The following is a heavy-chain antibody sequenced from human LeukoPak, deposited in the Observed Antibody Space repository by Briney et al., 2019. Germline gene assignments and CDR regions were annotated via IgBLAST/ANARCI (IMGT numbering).Heavy chain of an antibody. CDR3: ARRGYSYLPLDY. CDR1: GYSFTSYW. D-gene: IGHD5-18*01. CDR2: IDPSDSYT. J-gene: IGHJ4*02. Sequence: GESLRISCKGSGYSFTSYWISWVRQMPGKGLEWMGRIDPSDSYTNYSPSFQGHVTISADKSISTAYLQWSSPKASDTAMYYCARRGYSYLPLDYWGQGTLVTVSS. V-gene: IGHV5-10-1*01.